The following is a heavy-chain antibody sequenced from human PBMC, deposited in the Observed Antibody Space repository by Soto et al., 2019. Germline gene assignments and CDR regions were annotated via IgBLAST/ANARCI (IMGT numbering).Heavy chain of an antibody. CDR3: ARGESRSGSYYPFRYYYGMDV. V-gene: IGHV3-7*03. Sequence: PVGSLRLSCAASGFTFSSYWMSWVRQAPGKGLEWVANIKQDGSEKYYVDSVKGRFTISRDNAKNSLYLQMNSLRAEDTAVYYCARGESRSGSYYPFRYYYGMDVCGQRTTVTVSS. CDR2: IKQDGSEK. CDR1: GFTFSSYW. D-gene: IGHD1-26*01. J-gene: IGHJ6*02.